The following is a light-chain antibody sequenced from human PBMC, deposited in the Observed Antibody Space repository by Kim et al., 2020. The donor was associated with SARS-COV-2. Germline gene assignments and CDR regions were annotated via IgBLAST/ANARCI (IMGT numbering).Light chain of an antibody. V-gene: IGLV1-44*01. CDR3: VTWDDSLIGPV. Sequence: QSVLTQPPSASGTPGQRVTISCSGSSSNIGSKTVQWYQQVPGTAPKLLIYSNNQRPSGVPDRFSGSKSGSSASLAISGLQSEDEADYYCVTWDDSLIGPVFGGGTKLTVL. CDR2: SNN. CDR1: SSNIGSKT. J-gene: IGLJ2*01.